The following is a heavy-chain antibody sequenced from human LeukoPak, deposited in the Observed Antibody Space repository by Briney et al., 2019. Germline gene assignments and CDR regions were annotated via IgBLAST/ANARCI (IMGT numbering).Heavy chain of an antibody. J-gene: IGHJ5*02. CDR1: SGSISTYY. Sequence: KPSETLSLTCSVSSGSISTYYWSRIRQAPGKGLEWIGFIYYSGNTNYNPSLKSRATILLDTSKNQFSLRLSSVTAGDTAVYYCAAQPAGPASWFDPWGQGTLVTVSP. D-gene: IGHD6-13*01. CDR2: IYYSGNT. CDR3: AAQPAGPASWFDP. V-gene: IGHV4-59*01.